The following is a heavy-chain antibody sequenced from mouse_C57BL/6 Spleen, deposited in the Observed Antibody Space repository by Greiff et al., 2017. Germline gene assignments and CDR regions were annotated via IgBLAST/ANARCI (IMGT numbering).Heavy chain of an antibody. D-gene: IGHD1-1*01. Sequence: EVKVVESGGDLVKPGGSLKLSCAASGFTFSSYGMSWVRQTPDKRLEWVATISSGGSYTYYPDRVKGRFTISRDNAKNTLYLQMSSLKSEDTAMYYCARQGYYYNSRRDWYFDVWGTGTTVTAS. J-gene: IGHJ1*03. CDR2: ISSGGSYT. V-gene: IGHV5-6*01. CDR3: ARQGYYYNSRRDWYFDV. CDR1: GFTFSSYG.